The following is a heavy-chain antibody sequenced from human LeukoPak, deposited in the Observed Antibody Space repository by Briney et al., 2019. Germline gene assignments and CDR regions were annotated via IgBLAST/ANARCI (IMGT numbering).Heavy chain of an antibody. J-gene: IGHJ4*02. CDR2: INSDGSST. CDR3: ARVSSGWYYFDY. V-gene: IGHV3-74*01. CDR1: GFTFSSYW. Sequence: GGSLRLSCAASGFTFSSYWMHWVRQAPGKGLVWVSRINSDGSSTSYADSVKGRFTISRDDAKNTLYLQMNSLRAEDTAVYYCARVSSGWYYFDYWGQGTLVTVSP. D-gene: IGHD6-19*01.